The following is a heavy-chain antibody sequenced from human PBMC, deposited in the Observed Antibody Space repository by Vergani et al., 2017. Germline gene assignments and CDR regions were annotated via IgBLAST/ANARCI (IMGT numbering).Heavy chain of an antibody. CDR3: TTDFHESSWSTY. J-gene: IGHJ4*01. D-gene: IGHD6-13*01. CDR2: VRNKEDGGTP. Sequence: ELQLVESGGGLEQPGRSLRLSCRASGFTFTAYGISWVRQAQGKGLEWVGFVRNKEDGGTPEHAASVKGRFTISRDDSKAIAYLQMNSLRTEDTAVYYCTTDFHESSWSTYWGQGTLVTASS. CDR1: GFTFTAYG. V-gene: IGHV3-49*04.